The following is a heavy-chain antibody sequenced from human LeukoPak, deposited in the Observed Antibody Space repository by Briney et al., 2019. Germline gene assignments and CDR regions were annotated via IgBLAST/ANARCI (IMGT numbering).Heavy chain of an antibody. D-gene: IGHD6-19*01. J-gene: IGHJ4*02. Sequence: GGSLRLSCAASGFTLSSFEMSWVRQAPGKGLEWVSAISGSGGSAYYADSVKGRFTISRDNSRNSLSLQMNSLRAEDTALYYCAKTGYSSGWYRIWDYWGQGTLVTVSS. CDR3: AKTGYSSGWYRIWDY. CDR2: ISGSGGSA. CDR1: GFTLSSFE. V-gene: IGHV3-23*01.